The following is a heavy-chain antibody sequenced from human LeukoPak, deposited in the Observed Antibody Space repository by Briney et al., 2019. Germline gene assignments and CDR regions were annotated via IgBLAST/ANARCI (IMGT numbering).Heavy chain of an antibody. V-gene: IGHV3-64D*06. CDR1: GFTFGDYS. CDR2: ISSNGGST. Sequence: GGSLRLSCTASGFTFGDYSMTWFRQAPGKGLEYVSAISSNGGSTYYADSVKGRFTISRDNSKNTLYLQMSSLRAEDTAVYYCVTLDSSGWYGIDYWGQGTLVTVSS. CDR3: VTLDSSGWYGIDY. J-gene: IGHJ4*02. D-gene: IGHD6-19*01.